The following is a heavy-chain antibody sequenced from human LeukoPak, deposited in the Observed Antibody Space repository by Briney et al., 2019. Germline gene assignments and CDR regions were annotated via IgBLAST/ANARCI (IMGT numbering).Heavy chain of an antibody. D-gene: IGHD6-19*01. J-gene: IGHJ4*02. Sequence: SETLSLTCTVSGGSISSSSYYWGWIRQPPGKGLEWIGSIYYSGSTYYNPSLKSRVTISVDTSKNQFSLKLSSVTAADTAVYYCARRRASGWAHFDYWGQGTLVTVSS. V-gene: IGHV4-39*07. CDR2: IYYSGST. CDR3: ARRRASGWAHFDY. CDR1: GGSISSSSYY.